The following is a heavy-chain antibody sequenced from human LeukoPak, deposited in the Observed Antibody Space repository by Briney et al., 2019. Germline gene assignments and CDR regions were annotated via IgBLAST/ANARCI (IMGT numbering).Heavy chain of an antibody. V-gene: IGHV3-23*01. D-gene: IGHD2-15*01. CDR1: GFTFSSYA. J-gene: IGHJ3*02. Sequence: GGSLRLSCAASGFTFSSYAMSWVRQAPGKGLEWVSAVSGSGTSTYYADSVKGRFTISRDNSKNKLYLQMNSLRAEDTAIYYCAKDKVRFCSGGTCYADAFDIWGQGTMVTVSS. CDR3: AKDKVRFCSGGTCYADAFDI. CDR2: VSGSGTST.